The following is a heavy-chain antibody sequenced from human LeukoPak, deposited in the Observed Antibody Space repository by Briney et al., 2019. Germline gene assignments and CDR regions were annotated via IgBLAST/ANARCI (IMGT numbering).Heavy chain of an antibody. CDR1: GGSISSSSYY. V-gene: IGHV4-39*07. J-gene: IGHJ4*02. D-gene: IGHD3-22*01. Sequence: PSETLSLTCTVSGGSISSSSYYWGWIRQPPGKGLEWIGSMYYSGTTYYNSSLKSRVTISVDTSKNQFSLKLSSVTAADTAVYYCARWTYYYDSSGYDNWGQGTLVTVSS. CDR3: ARWTYYYDSSGYDN. CDR2: MYYSGTT.